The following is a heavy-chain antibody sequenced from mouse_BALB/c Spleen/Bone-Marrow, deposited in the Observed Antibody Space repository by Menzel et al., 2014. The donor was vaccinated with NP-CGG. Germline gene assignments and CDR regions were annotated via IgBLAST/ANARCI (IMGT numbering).Heavy chain of an antibody. D-gene: IGHD2-2*01. V-gene: IGHV5-15*02. CDR3: TRDRGYDGGYYFDY. Sequence: EVHLVESGGGLVQPGGSRKLSCAASGLNFSDYGMAWVRLAPGKGPEWVAFISNLAYSIYYADTVTGRFTISRENAKNTLYLEMSSLRFEDTAMYYCTRDRGYDGGYYFDYWGQGTTLTVSS. CDR1: GLNFSDYG. J-gene: IGHJ2*01. CDR2: ISNLAYSI.